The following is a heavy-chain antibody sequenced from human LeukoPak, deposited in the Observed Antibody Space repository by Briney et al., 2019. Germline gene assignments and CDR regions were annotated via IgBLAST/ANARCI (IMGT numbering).Heavy chain of an antibody. CDR1: GGSISGSSYY. D-gene: IGHD2-2*02. CDR2: IYYSGST. J-gene: IGHJ5*02. CDR3: ARSVVPAAICWFDP. Sequence: SETLSLTCTVSGGSISGSSYYWGWIRQPPGKGLEWIGSIYYSGSTYYNPSLKSRVTISVDTSKNQFSLKLSSVTAADTAVYYCARSVVPAAICWFDPWGQGTLVTVSS. V-gene: IGHV4-39*01.